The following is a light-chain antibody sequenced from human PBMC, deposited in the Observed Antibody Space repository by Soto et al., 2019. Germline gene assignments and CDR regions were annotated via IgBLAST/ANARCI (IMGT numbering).Light chain of an antibody. J-gene: IGLJ1*01. V-gene: IGLV2-14*01. CDR3: SSYTRSRTPYV. Sequence: LTHPASVSGSPGQSITISCTGTSSDVGDYNYVSWYQQHPGKAPKLMIYEVSNRPSGVSNRFSGSKSGYTASLTISGLQAEDEADYYCSSYTRSRTPYVFGTGTKVTVL. CDR1: SSDVGDYNY. CDR2: EVS.